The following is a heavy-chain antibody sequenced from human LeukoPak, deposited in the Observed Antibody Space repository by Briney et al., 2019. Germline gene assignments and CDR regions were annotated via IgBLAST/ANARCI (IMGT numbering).Heavy chain of an antibody. CDR1: GFTFSHYS. D-gene: IGHD6-13*01. J-gene: IGHJ4*02. V-gene: IGHV3-21*06. Sequence: PGGSLRLSCATSGFTFSHYSINWVRQAPGKGLEWVASISSTSTYIFYPDSVKGRFTISRDNAKNSLYLQMNSLRADDTAVYYCARVAYSSSWRERYKYYLDYWGQGTLVTVSS. CDR3: ARVAYSSSWRERYKYYLDY. CDR2: ISSTSTYI.